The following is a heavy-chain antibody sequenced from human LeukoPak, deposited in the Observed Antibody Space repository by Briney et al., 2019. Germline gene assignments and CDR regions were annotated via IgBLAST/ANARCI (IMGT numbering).Heavy chain of an antibody. D-gene: IGHD6-19*01. V-gene: IGHV3-23*01. Sequence: GGSLRLSCAASGFTFSSYAMSWVRQAPGKGLEWVSAISGSGGSTYYADSVKGRFTISRDNSKNTLYLQMNSLRAEDTAVYYCAKDREWLVAGLKDYWGQGTLVTVPS. CDR3: AKDREWLVAGLKDY. CDR1: GFTFSSYA. CDR2: ISGSGGST. J-gene: IGHJ4*02.